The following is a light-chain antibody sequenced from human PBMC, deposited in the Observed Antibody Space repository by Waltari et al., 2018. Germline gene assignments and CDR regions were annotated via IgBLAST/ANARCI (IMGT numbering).Light chain of an antibody. CDR3: QHYLRLPVT. CDR2: GAS. Sequence: EIVLPQSPGTLSLSQGERATVSCRTSQSVSRALAWYQQKPGQAPRLLIYGASTRATGIPDRFSGSGSGTDFSLTISRLEPDDFAVYYCQHYLRLPVTFGQGTTVEI. CDR1: QSVSRA. J-gene: IGKJ1*01. V-gene: IGKV3-20*01.